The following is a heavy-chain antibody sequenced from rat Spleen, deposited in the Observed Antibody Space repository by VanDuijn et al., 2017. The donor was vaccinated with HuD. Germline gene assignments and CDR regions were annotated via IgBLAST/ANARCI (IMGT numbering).Heavy chain of an antibody. CDR2: ISYDGSRT. CDR3: TTGVY. J-gene: IGHJ2*01. V-gene: IGHV5S10*01. D-gene: IGHD4-3*01. CDR1: GFTFSDYA. Sequence: EVQLVESGGGLVRPGNSLKLSCAASGFTFSDYAMAWVRQSPTTGLEWVATISYDGSRTYYRDSVKGRFTISRDNAKSTLYLQMDSLRSEDTATYYCTTGVYWGQGVMVTVSS.